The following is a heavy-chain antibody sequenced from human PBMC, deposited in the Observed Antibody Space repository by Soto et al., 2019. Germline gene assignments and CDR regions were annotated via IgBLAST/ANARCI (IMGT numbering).Heavy chain of an antibody. CDR1: GGTFSSYA. J-gene: IGHJ4*02. V-gene: IGHV1-69*13. CDR2: IIPIFGTA. Sequence: VKVSCKESGGTFSSYASSWVRQATGQGFEWMGGIIPIFGTANYAQKFQGRVTITADESTSTAYMELSSLRSEDTAVYYCARVRTTYYYDSSGYHFDYWGQGTLVNVS. CDR3: ARVRTTYYYDSSGYHFDY. D-gene: IGHD3-22*01.